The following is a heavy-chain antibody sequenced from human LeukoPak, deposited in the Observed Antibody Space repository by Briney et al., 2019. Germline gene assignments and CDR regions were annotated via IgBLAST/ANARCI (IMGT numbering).Heavy chain of an antibody. CDR3: VRDRGGYGLDY. CDR2: LSGSGSYI. V-gene: IGHV3-21*01. Sequence: GGSLRLSCAASGFTFNSYSMNWVRQAPGKGLEWVSSLSGSGSYIYYADSVKGRFTISRDNAKNSLYLQMNTLRAEDTALYYCVRDRGGYGLDYWGQGTLVTVSS. CDR1: GFTFNSYS. J-gene: IGHJ4*02. D-gene: IGHD2-15*01.